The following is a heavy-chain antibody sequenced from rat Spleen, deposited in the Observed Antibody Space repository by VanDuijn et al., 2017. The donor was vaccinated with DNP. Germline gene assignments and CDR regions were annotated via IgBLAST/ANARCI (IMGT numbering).Heavy chain of an antibody. Sequence: EVQLVESGGGLVQSGRSLKVSCAASGFTFSDYNMAWVRQAPKKGLEWVATIIYDGSRTYYRDSVKGRFTISRDNAKSTLYLQMDSLRSEDTATYYCARGAVATYYWYFDFWGPGTMVTVSS. J-gene: IGHJ1*01. CDR2: IIYDGSRT. CDR1: GFTFSDYN. D-gene: IGHD1-3*01. CDR3: ARGAVATYYWYFDF. V-gene: IGHV5S10*01.